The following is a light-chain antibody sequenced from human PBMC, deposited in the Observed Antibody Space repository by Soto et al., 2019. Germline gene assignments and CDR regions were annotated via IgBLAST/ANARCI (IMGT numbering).Light chain of an antibody. V-gene: IGKV1-9*01. CDR3: QQSNSSPPT. CDR2: AAS. J-gene: IGKJ4*01. CDR1: QGISSY. Sequence: IQLTQSPSSLSASVGDRVTITCRASQGISSYLAWYQHKPGQAPNLLIYAASTLQAGVPSRFRGSGSGTDFTLTISSLQPEDFATYFCQQSNSSPPTFGGGTKVDIK.